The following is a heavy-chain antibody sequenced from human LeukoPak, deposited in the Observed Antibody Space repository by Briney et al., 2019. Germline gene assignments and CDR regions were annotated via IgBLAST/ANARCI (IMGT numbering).Heavy chain of an antibody. CDR3: ARVSGDPYSSGWYMNSYYYYMDV. CDR1: GNSISSGDYY. CDR2: IYTSGST. Sequence: SETLSLTCTVSGNSISSGDYYWSWIRQPAGKGLEWIGRIYTSGSTTYNPSLKSRVTISGDTSENQFSLKLSSVTAADTAVYYCARVSGDPYSSGWYMNSYYYYMDVWGKGTTVTISS. V-gene: IGHV4-61*02. D-gene: IGHD6-19*01. J-gene: IGHJ6*03.